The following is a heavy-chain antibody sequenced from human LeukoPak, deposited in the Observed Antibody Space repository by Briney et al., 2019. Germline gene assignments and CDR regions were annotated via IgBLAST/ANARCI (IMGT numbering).Heavy chain of an antibody. V-gene: IGHV4-34*01. D-gene: IGHD5-18*01. CDR2: INHSGST. J-gene: IGHJ4*02. CDR1: GGSFSGYY. Sequence: SETLSLTCAVYGGSFSGYYWSWIRQPPGKGLEWIGEINHSGSTNYNPSLKSRVTISVDTSKNQFSLKLSSVPAADTAVYYCARGKYNRGYSYGNFDYWGQGTLVTVSS. CDR3: ARGKYNRGYSYGNFDY.